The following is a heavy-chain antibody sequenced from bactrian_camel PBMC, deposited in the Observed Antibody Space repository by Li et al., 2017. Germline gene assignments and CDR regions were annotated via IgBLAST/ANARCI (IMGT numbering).Heavy chain of an antibody. CDR1: GDAYTTHS. CDR2: IDSDGET. J-gene: IGHJ4*01. CDR3: AGESRSLGVFRPLTRSEYRY. Sequence: HVQLVESGGGSVEAGGSLRLSCAASGDAYTTHSMAWFRQAPGKQREGVASIDSDGETTYADPVKGRFTISEDNAKNTLYLQMNSLKPEDTAMYYCAGESRSLGVFRPLTRSEYRYWGQGTQVTVS. D-gene: IGHD3*01. V-gene: IGHV3S53*01.